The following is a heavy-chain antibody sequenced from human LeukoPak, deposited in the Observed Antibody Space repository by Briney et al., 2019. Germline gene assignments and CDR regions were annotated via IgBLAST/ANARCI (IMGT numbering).Heavy chain of an antibody. D-gene: IGHD3-3*01. J-gene: IGHJ3*02. CDR2: IYYSGST. CDR3: ARGRFLDAFDI. CDR1: GGSISSYY. V-gene: IGHV4-59*01. Sequence: SETLSLTCTVSGGSISSYYWSWIRQPPGKGLEWIGYIYYSGSTKYKPSLKSRVTISVDTSKNQFSLKLSSVTAADTAVYYCARGRFLDAFDIWGQGTMVIVSS.